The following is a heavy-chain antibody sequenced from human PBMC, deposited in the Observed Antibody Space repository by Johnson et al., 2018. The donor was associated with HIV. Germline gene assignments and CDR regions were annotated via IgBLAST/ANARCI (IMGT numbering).Heavy chain of an antibody. D-gene: IGHD3-3*01. V-gene: IGHV3-9*01. CDR1: GFSIKDYA. CDR3: AKDGTIEYAFDM. Sequence: VQLVESGGGLVQPGRSLRLSCAASGFSIKDYAMHWVRQAPGKGLEWVSGITWNSGKIDYTGSVKGRFTISRDNAKNSLYLQMNSLRAEDTALYYCAKDGTIEYAFDMWGQGTMVTVSS. CDR2: ITWNSGKI. J-gene: IGHJ3*02.